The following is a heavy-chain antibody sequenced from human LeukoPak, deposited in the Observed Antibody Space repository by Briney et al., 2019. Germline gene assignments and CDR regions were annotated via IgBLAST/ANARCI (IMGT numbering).Heavy chain of an antibody. J-gene: IGHJ6*02. D-gene: IGHD3-9*01. CDR3: ARDILSSGAYGMDV. Sequence: EASVKVSCKASGYTFTDYYMHWVRQAPGQGLEWMGWINPNTGDTNYAQKFQGRVTMTRDTSISTAYMELSRLRSDDTAVYYCARDILSSGAYGMDVWGQGTTVTVSS. V-gene: IGHV1-2*02. CDR1: GYTFTDYY. CDR2: INPNTGDT.